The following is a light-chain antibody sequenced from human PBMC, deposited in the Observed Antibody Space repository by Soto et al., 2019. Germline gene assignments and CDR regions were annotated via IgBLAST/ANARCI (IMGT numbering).Light chain of an antibody. CDR3: GTWDSSLSAVV. CDR2: DND. V-gene: IGLV1-51*01. J-gene: IGLJ3*02. Sequence: QSLLTQPPSVSAAPGQKVTISCSGSSSNVGNNYVSWYLHLPGTAPKLLIYDNDKRPSGIPDRFSGSKSGTSATLGITGLQIGDEADYYCGTWDSSLSAVVFGGGTKVTVL. CDR1: SSNVGNNY.